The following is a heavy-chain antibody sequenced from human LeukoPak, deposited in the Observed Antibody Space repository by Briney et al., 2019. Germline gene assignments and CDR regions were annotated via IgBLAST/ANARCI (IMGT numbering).Heavy chain of an antibody. Sequence: GGSLRLSCAASGFTFSSYWMTWVRQAPGKGLEWVACMKEDGSEKYYVDSVKGRFTISRDNAKNSLYLQMNSLRAEDTAMYYCAKGRHSSSWSPIDYWGQGTLVTVSS. CDR2: MKEDGSEK. J-gene: IGHJ4*02. CDR1: GFTFSSYW. CDR3: AKGRHSSSWSPIDY. D-gene: IGHD6-13*01. V-gene: IGHV3-7*01.